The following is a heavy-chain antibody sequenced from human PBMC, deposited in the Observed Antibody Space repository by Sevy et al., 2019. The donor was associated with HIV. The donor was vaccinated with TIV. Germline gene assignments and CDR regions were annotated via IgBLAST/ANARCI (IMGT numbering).Heavy chain of an antibody. J-gene: IGHJ6*02. Sequence: GGYLRLSCAASGFTFDDYAMHWVRQAPGKGLEWVSGISWNSGSIGYADSVKGRFTISRDNAKNSLYLQMNSLRAEDTALYYCAKHNSGWFGGGMDVWGQGTTVTVSS. CDR1: GFTFDDYA. D-gene: IGHD3-10*01. CDR3: AKHNSGWFGGGMDV. V-gene: IGHV3-9*01. CDR2: ISWNSGSI.